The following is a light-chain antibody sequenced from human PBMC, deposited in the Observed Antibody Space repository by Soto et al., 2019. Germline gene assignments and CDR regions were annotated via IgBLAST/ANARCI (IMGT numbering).Light chain of an antibody. CDR1: QGITSF. J-gene: IGKJ3*01. CDR3: QQTYSTPFT. Sequence: DIQMTQSPSSLSPSVGDRVTITCRASQGITSFLNWYQHKPGKAPELLIYATSTLQSGVPSRFSGSGSGTDFTLTISSLQPDDFATYYCQQTYSTPFTFGPGTKVDNK. CDR2: ATS. V-gene: IGKV1-39*01.